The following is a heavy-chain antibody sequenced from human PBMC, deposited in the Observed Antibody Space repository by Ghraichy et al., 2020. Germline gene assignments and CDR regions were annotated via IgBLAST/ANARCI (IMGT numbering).Heavy chain of an antibody. V-gene: IGHV3-7*01. CDR3: ANTPYGEQLVPDYGMDV. CDR1: GFTFSSYW. Sequence: GGSLRLSCAASGFTFSSYWMSWVRQAPGKGLEWVANIKQDGSEKYYVDSVKGRFTISRDNAKNSLYLQMNSLRAEDTAVYYCANTPYGEQLVPDYGMDVWGQGTTVTVSS. CDR2: IKQDGSEK. D-gene: IGHD6-13*01. J-gene: IGHJ6*02.